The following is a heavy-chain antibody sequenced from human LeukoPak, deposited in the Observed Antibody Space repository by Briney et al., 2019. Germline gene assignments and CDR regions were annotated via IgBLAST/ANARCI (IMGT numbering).Heavy chain of an antibody. J-gene: IGHJ4*02. CDR3: ARLTRLSTSPDRYYLDY. D-gene: IGHD6-6*01. Sequence: SETLSLTRTVSGDSISSYYWSWIRQPPGKGLEWIGYIYTSGGTNYIPSLKGRVTISIDTSKNQFSLTLSSVTAADSAVYYCARLTRLSTSPDRYYLDYWGQGTLVTVSS. CDR2: IYTSGGT. V-gene: IGHV4-4*09. CDR1: GDSISSYY.